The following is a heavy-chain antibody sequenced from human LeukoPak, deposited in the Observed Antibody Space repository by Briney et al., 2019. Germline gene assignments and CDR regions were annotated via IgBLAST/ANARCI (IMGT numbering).Heavy chain of an antibody. V-gene: IGHV4-4*09. J-gene: IGHJ6*03. CDR3: ARNGLMDV. CDR2: MDTSGST. CDR1: GGSISSYY. Sequence: SETLSLTCTVSGGSISSYYWSWIRQPPGKGLVWIGYMDTSGSTNYNPSLKSRVTISVDTSKNQFPLKLSSVTAADTAVYYCARNGLMDVWGKGTTVTVSS.